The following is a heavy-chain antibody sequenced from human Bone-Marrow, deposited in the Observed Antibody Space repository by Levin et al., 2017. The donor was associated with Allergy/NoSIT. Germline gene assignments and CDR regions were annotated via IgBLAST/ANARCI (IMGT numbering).Heavy chain of an antibody. Sequence: GESLKISCKGSGYSFTSYWIGWVRQMPGKGLEWMGIIYPGDSDTRYSPSFQGQVPLSADKSISTAYLQWSSLKASDTAMYYCARIAVAGTDNGHAFDYWGQGTLVTVSS. CDR2: IYPGDSDT. CDR3: ARIAVAGTDNGHAFDY. CDR1: GYSFTSYW. V-gene: IGHV5-51*01. J-gene: IGHJ4*02. D-gene: IGHD6-19*01.